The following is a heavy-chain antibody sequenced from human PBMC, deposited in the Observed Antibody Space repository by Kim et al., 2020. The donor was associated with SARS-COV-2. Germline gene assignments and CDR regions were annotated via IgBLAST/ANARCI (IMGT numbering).Heavy chain of an antibody. V-gene: IGHV4-59*01. Sequence: SETLSLTCTVSGGSISSYYWSWIRQPPGKGLEWIGYIYYSGSTNYNPSLKSRVTISVDTAKNQFSLKLSSVTAADTAVYYCARVRKGGIAVAERGFDYWGQGTLGTVSS. J-gene: IGHJ4*02. CDR3: ARVRKGGIAVAERGFDY. CDR1: GGSISSYY. CDR2: IYYSGST. D-gene: IGHD6-19*01.